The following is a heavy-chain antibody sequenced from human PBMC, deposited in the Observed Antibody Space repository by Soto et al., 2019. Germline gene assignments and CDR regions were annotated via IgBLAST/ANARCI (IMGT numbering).Heavy chain of an antibody. Sequence: SGTLSLTCAVYGGSFSGYYWSWIRQPPGQGLEWIGQIHHTGNTNYSPSLRRRVSISVDTSKKQFSLKLSSVTDADTAVYYCERGTHSGTWYDVDWGQGTLVTV. CDR2: IHHTGNT. CDR1: GGSFSGYY. V-gene: IGHV4-34*01. CDR3: ERGTHSGTWYDVD. D-gene: IGHD6-13*01. J-gene: IGHJ4*02.